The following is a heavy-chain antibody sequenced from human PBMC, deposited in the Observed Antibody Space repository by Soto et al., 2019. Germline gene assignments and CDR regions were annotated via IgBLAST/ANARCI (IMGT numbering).Heavy chain of an antibody. D-gene: IGHD6-6*01. CDR2: IYYSGST. J-gene: IGHJ4*02. V-gene: IGHV4-59*01. Sequence: KPSETLSLTCTVSGGSISSYYWSWIRQPPGKGLEWIGYIYYSGSTNYNPSLKSRVTISVDTSKNQFSLKLSSVTAADTAVYYCARAVRSKVGSSSRVYFDYWGQGTLVTVSS. CDR3: ARAVRSKVGSSSRVYFDY. CDR1: GGSISSYY.